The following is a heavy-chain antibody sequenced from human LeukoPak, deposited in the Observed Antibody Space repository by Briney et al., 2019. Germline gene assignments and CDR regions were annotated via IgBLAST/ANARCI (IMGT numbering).Heavy chain of an antibody. CDR3: AREASPIAARAYYYYYYYMDV. J-gene: IGHJ6*03. D-gene: IGHD6-6*01. Sequence: GASVKVSCKASGGTFSSYAISWVRQAPGQGLEWMGGIIPIFGTANYAQKFQGRVTITADKSTSTAYMELSSLRSEDTAVYYCAREASPIAARAYYYYYYYMDVWGKGTTVTVSS. CDR2: IIPIFGTA. V-gene: IGHV1-69*06. CDR1: GGTFSSYA.